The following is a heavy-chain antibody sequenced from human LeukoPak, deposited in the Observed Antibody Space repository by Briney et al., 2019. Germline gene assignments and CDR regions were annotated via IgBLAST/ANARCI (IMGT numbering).Heavy chain of an antibody. CDR1: GGSFSGYY. CDR2: INHSGST. CDR3: ARANPKYYYYGMDV. J-gene: IGHJ6*02. Sequence: SETLSLTCAVYGGSFSGYYWSWIRQPPGKGLEWIGEINHSGSTYYNPSLKSRVTISVDRSKNQFSLKLSSVTAADTAVYYCARANPKYYYYGMDVWGQGTTVTVSS. V-gene: IGHV4-34*01.